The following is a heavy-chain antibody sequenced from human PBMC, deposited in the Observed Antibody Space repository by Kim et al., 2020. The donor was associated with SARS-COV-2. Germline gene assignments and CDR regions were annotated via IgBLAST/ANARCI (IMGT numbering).Heavy chain of an antibody. CDR2: IYYSGST. D-gene: IGHD6-13*01. Sequence: SETLSLTCTVSGGSISSSSYYWGWIRQPPGKGLEWIGSIYYSGSTYYNPSLKSRVTISVDTSKNQFSLKLSSVTAADTAVYYCAREQQSPKYYFDYWGQGTLVTVSS. V-gene: IGHV4-39*01. J-gene: IGHJ4*02. CDR3: AREQQSPKYYFDY. CDR1: GGSISSSSYY.